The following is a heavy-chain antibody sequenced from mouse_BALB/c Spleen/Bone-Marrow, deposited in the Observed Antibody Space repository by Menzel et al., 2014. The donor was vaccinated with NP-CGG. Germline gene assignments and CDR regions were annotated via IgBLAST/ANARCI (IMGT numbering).Heavy chain of an antibody. Sequence: QVQLKESGPGLVAPSQSLSITCTVSGFSLTTYGVHWVRQPPGKGLEWLGLIWAGGSTNYNSALMSRLSISKDNSKSQVFLKMNSLQTDDTAIYYCAREGFYYDKAYWGQGTLVTVSA. CDR3: AREGFYYDKAY. J-gene: IGHJ3*01. CDR2: IWAGGST. D-gene: IGHD2-4*01. V-gene: IGHV2-9*02. CDR1: GFSLTTYG.